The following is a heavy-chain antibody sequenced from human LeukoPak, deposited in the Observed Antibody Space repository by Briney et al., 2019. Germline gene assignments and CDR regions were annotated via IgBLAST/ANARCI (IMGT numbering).Heavy chain of an antibody. CDR1: GFTFSSYA. V-gene: IGHV3-30*04. CDR3: ARETVYLEYYYGMDV. J-gene: IGHJ6*02. CDR2: ISYDGSNK. D-gene: IGHD3-3*01. Sequence: GGSLRLSCAASGFTFSSYAMHWVRQAPGKGLEWVAVISYDGSNKYYADSVKGRFTIPRDNSKNTLYLQMNSLRAEDTAVYYCARETVYLEYYYGMDVWGQGTTVTVSS.